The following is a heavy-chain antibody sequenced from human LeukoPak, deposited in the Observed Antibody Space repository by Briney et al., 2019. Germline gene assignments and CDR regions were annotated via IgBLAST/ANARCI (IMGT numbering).Heavy chain of an antibody. CDR1: GFTFSSYA. D-gene: IGHD6-19*01. CDR2: ISGSGGST. J-gene: IGHJ4*02. V-gene: IGHV3-23*01. CDR3: AKVPRPIAVAGTCDY. Sequence: GGSLRLSCAASGFTFSSYAMSWVRQAPGKGLEWVSAISGSGGSTYYADSAKGRFTISRDNSKNTLYLQMNSLRAEDTAVYYCAKVPRPIAVAGTCDYWGQGTLVTVSS.